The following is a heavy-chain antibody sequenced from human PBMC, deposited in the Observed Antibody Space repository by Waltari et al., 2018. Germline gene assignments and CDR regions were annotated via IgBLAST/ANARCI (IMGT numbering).Heavy chain of an antibody. J-gene: IGHJ4*02. Sequence: QVQLVQSGAEVKKPGASVKVSCKASGYTFTGYYMHWVRQAPGQGLEWMGRINPNSGGTIYAQKVQGRVTMTEDTSTDTAYMELSSLRSEDTAVYYCAKPSGWYTHFDYWGQGTLVTVSS. CDR2: INPNSGGT. CDR3: AKPSGWYTHFDY. D-gene: IGHD6-19*01. CDR1: GYTFTGYY. V-gene: IGHV1-2*06.